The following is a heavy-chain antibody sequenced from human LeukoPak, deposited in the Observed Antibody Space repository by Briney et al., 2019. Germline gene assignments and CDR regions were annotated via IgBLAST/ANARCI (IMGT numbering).Heavy chain of an antibody. J-gene: IGHJ5*02. Sequence: GGSLRLSCVASGFTFSTYGIHWVRQAPGKGLEWVAIISYDGTNKYYADSLKGRFTISRDNSKNTLYLQMNSLRAEDTAVYYCAKDLYSYDGSAYYFPSLGQGTLVTVSS. CDR2: ISYDGTNK. V-gene: IGHV3-30*18. CDR3: AKDLYSYDGSAYYFPS. D-gene: IGHD3-22*01. CDR1: GFTFSTYG.